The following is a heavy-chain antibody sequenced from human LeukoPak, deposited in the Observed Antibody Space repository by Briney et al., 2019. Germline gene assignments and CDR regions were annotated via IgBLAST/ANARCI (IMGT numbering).Heavy chain of an antibody. Sequence: GRSVRLSCAASGFTFSSYAMHWVRQAPGKGLEWVAVISYDGSNKYHADSVKGRFTISRDNSKNTLYLQMNSLRAEDTAVYYCARVARGLPYYFDYWGQGTLVTVSS. D-gene: IGHD5-12*01. CDR2: ISYDGSNK. CDR3: ARVARGLPYYFDY. J-gene: IGHJ4*02. V-gene: IGHV3-30-3*01. CDR1: GFTFSSYA.